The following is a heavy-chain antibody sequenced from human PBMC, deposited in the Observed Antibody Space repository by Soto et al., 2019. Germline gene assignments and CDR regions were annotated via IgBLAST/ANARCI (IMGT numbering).Heavy chain of an antibody. CDR3: AREDDGGHTLDV. J-gene: IGHJ6*02. V-gene: IGHV4-30-4*08. Sequence: SETLSLTCTVSGGAISSDDYHWTWIRQSPERGLEWIGYIHHSGSILYNPSLKRRVTISVDTSKNHFSLHLSSVPAADTAVYFCAREDDGGHTLDVWGQGTTVTVSS. CDR1: GGAISSDDYH. D-gene: IGHD1-1*01. CDR2: IHHSGSI.